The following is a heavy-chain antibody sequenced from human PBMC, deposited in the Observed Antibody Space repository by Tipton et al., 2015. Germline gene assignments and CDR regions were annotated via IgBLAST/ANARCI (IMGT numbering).Heavy chain of an antibody. CDR2: TYPGDSDT. J-gene: IGHJ4*02. D-gene: IGHD4-17*01. V-gene: IGHV5-51*01. Sequence: QSGAEVKKPGESLKISCKGSGYSFISYWIGWVRQMPGKGLEWMGITYPGDSDTRYSSTFEGQVTISADKSISTAYLQWSSLKASDTAMYYCARQTTVTTDLDYWGQGTLVTVSS. CDR1: GYSFISYW. CDR3: ARQTTVTTDLDY.